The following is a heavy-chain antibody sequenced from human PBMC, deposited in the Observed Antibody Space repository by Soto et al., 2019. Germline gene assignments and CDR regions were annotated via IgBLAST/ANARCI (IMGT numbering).Heavy chain of an antibody. CDR2: IYYSGST. D-gene: IGHD6-13*01. CDR3: ARRVAAAYIDY. V-gene: IGHV4-59*08. CDR1: GGSFTSNY. J-gene: IGHJ4*02. Sequence: TSETLSLTCTVSGGSFTSNYWSWIRQPPGEGLEWIGYIYYSGSTNYNPSLTSRVTISVDMSKNQFSLKLSSVTAADTAVYYCARRVAAAYIDYWGQGTLVTVSS.